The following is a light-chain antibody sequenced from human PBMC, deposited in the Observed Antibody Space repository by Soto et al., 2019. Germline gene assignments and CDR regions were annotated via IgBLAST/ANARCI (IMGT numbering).Light chain of an antibody. CDR1: SSNIGSNT. V-gene: IGLV1-44*01. CDR2: SNN. Sequence: QSVLTQPPSASGTPGQRVTISCSGSSSNIGSNTVNWYQQLPGTAPKLLIYSNNQRPSAVPDRSSGYKSGTSASLAISGLQSEDEADYYCAAWDDSLNGVVFGGGTKLTVL. J-gene: IGLJ2*01. CDR3: AAWDDSLNGVV.